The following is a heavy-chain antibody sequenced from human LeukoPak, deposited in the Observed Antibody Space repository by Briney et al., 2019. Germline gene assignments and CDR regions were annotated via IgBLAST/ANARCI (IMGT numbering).Heavy chain of an antibody. CDR3: ARSSHYDILTGYSEEDAFDI. CDR2: IYSGGST. D-gene: IGHD3-9*01. V-gene: IGHV3-53*01. Sequence: PGGSLRLSCAASGFTVSSNYMSWVRQAPGKGLEWVSVIYSGGSTYYADSVKGRLTISRDTSKNTLYLQMNSLRVEDTAVYYCARSSHYDILTGYSEEDAFDIWGQGTMVTVSS. CDR1: GFTVSSNY. J-gene: IGHJ3*02.